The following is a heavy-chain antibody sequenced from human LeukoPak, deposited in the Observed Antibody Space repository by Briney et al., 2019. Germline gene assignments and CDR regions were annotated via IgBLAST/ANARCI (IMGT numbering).Heavy chain of an antibody. V-gene: IGHV4-59*01. CDR1: GGSISSYY. CDR3: ARESGYDRDFDY. Sequence: SETLSLTCTVSGGSISSYYWSWIRQPPGKGLEWIGYIYYSGSTNYNPSLKSRVTISVDTSKNQFSLKLSSVTAADTAVYYCARESGYDRDFDYWGQGALVTVSS. CDR2: IYYSGST. J-gene: IGHJ4*02. D-gene: IGHD5-12*01.